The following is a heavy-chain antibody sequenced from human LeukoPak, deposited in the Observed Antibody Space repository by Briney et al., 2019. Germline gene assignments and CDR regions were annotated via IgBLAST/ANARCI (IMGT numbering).Heavy chain of an antibody. CDR2: IHFSGTT. CDR1: GGSISSYH. J-gene: IGHJ6*02. V-gene: IGHV4-4*07. Sequence: SETLSLTCTVSGGSISSYHWSWIRQPAGKGPGWIGRIHFSGTTNYNPSLKGRVSMSVDTSKNQFSLKLSSVTAADTAVYYCARGPKYYYYYYGMDVWGQGTTVTVSS. CDR3: ARGPKYYYYYYGMDV.